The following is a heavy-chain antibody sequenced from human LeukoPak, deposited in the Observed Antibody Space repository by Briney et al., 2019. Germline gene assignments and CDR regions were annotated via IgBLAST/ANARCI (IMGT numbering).Heavy chain of an antibody. CDR2: IDPSDSKI. J-gene: IGHJ4*02. CDR1: GYTFANYW. V-gene: IGHV5-10-1*01. Sequence: GESLKISCKGSGYTFANYWISWVRQGPGKGLEWMGRIDPSDSKINYSPSFQGHVTFSTVKSISTGYLQWSSLKASDTAIYYCAIFDYWGQGTLVTVSS. CDR3: AIFDY.